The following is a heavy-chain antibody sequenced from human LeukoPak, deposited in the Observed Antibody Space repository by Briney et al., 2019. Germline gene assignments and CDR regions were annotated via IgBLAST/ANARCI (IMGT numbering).Heavy chain of an antibody. V-gene: IGHV3-74*03. CDR1: GFTFSRYW. CDR3: SRDYGA. J-gene: IGHJ5*02. D-gene: IGHD4/OR15-4a*01. CDR2: INSDGFST. Sequence: GSLGLSCAASGFTFSRYWMHWVRQAPGRGLTWVSRINSDGFSTTYADSVRGRFTISRDNGKNTLYLQMNSLRVDDTAVYYCSRDYGAWGQGTLVTVSS.